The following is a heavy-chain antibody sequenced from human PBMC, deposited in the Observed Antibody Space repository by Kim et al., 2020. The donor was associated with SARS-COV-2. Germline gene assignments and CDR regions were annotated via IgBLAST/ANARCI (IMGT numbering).Heavy chain of an antibody. V-gene: IGHV3-21*01. Sequence: GGSLRLSCAASGFTFNSYSMNWVRQAPGKGLEWVSYISSSSSYINYADSVKGRFTISRDNAKNSLYLQMNSLRAEDTAVYYCARGYSYGSGSYQDVDYWGHGALVTVSS. CDR1: GFTFNSYS. D-gene: IGHD3-10*01. J-gene: IGHJ4*01. CDR3: ARGYSYGSGSYQDVDY. CDR2: ISSSSSYI.